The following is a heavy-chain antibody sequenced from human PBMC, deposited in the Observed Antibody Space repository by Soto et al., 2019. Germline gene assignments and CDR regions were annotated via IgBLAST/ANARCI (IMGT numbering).Heavy chain of an antibody. Sequence: TLSLTCAVSGVSISSGGYSWGWIRQPPGKGLEWIGYIYHSGSTYYNPSLKSRVTILVDRSKNQFSLKLSSVTAADTAVYYCARGEVVALGYWGQGTLVTVS. D-gene: IGHD2-15*01. J-gene: IGHJ4*02. CDR3: ARGEVVALGY. CDR2: IYHSGST. V-gene: IGHV4-30-2*01. CDR1: GVSISSGGYS.